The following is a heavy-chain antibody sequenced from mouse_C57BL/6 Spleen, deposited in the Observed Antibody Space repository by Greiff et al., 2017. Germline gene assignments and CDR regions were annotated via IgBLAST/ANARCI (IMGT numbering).Heavy chain of an antibody. CDR1: GYTFTDYN. J-gene: IGHJ3*01. CDR3: ARGAYYGSSGGCAY. D-gene: IGHD1-1*01. V-gene: IGHV1-22*01. CDR2: INPNNGGT. Sequence: EVKLMESGPELVKPGASVKMSCKASGYTFTDYNMHWVKQSHGKSLEWIGYINPNNGGTSYNQKFKGKATLTVNKSSSTAYMELRSLTSEDSAVYYCARGAYYGSSGGCAYWGQGTLVTVSA.